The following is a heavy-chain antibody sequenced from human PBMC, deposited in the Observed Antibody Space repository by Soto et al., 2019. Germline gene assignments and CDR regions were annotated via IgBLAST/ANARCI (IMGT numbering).Heavy chain of an antibody. J-gene: IGHJ5*02. D-gene: IGHD2-15*01. CDR1: GGSISSGGYS. CDR3: ARFRGVVYGFDP. CDR2: IYHSGNT. V-gene: IGHV4-30-2*01. Sequence: PSETLSLTCAVSGGSISSGGYSWSWVRQPPGKGLEWIGYIYHSGNTFYSPSLKSRVTISLDRSRNQFSLKLTSVTAADTAVYYCARFRGVVYGFDPWGQGXLVTVSS.